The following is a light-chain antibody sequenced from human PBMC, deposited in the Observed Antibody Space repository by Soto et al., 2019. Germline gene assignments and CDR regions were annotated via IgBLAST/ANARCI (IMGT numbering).Light chain of an antibody. CDR2: YIS. J-gene: IGKJ5*01. CDR3: QQHNQWPIT. V-gene: IGKV3D-15*01. CDR1: QSAGNF. Sequence: EIVMPQSPATLSVSPGETASLSCRASQSAGNFLAWYQQNPGQAPRLLIYYISTRATGIPARFSGSGSGTEFTLTINSLQSEDSAVYYCQQHNQWPITFGQGTRLAI.